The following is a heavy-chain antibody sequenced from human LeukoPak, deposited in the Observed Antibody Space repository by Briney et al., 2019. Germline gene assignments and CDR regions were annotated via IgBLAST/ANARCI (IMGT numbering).Heavy chain of an antibody. V-gene: IGHV3-11*05. CDR1: GFTFSDYY. CDR3: ARVRVSYYGMDV. D-gene: IGHD3-3*01. CDR2: ISSSSSYT. Sequence: GGSLRLSCAASGFTFSDYYMSWIRQAPGKGLEWVSYISSSSSYTNYADSVKGRFTISRDNAKNSLYLQMNSLRAEDTAVYYCARVRVSYYGMDVWGQGTTVTVS. J-gene: IGHJ6*02.